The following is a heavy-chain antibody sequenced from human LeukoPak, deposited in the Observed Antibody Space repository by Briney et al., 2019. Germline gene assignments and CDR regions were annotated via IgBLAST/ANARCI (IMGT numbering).Heavy chain of an antibody. CDR2: INHSGST. J-gene: IGHJ5*02. D-gene: IGHD2-8*01. Sequence: SETLSLTCAVYGGSFSGYYWRWIRQPPGKGLEWIGEINHSGSTNYNPSLKSRVTISVDTSKNQFSLKLSSVTAADTAVYYCARYCTNGVCYPYNWFDPWGQGTPVTVSS. CDR1: GGSFSGYY. V-gene: IGHV4-34*01. CDR3: ARYCTNGVCYPYNWFDP.